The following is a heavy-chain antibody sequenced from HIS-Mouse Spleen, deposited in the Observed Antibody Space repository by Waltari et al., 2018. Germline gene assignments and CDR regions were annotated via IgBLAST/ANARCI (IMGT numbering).Heavy chain of an antibody. CDR3: AREIPYSSSWYDWYFDL. D-gene: IGHD6-13*01. Sequence: QLHLQVSGPGLVKPSETLSLTCTVSGGSVSSSSSYWGWIRQPPGKGLEWIGSIYYRGSTYYNPSLKSRVTISVDTSKNQFSLKLSSVTAADTAVYYCAREIPYSSSWYDWYFDLWGRGTLVTVSS. CDR1: GGSVSSSSSY. J-gene: IGHJ2*01. V-gene: IGHV4-39*07. CDR2: IYYRGST.